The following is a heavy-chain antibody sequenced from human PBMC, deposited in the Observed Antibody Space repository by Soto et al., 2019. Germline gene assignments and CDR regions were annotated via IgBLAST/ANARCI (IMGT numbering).Heavy chain of an antibody. CDR1: GFTFSVHG. CDR3: AISPEDYNDDVMDV. Sequence: QVQLVESGGGVVQPGRSLRLSCAASGFTFSVHGMHWVRQAPGKGLGWVALISYDGTNKYYADSVKGRFTISRDNSKNTLYLEINSLRAEATAVYYCAISPEDYNDDVMDVWGQGTTVTVSS. J-gene: IGHJ6*01. CDR2: ISYDGTNK. V-gene: IGHV3-30*03.